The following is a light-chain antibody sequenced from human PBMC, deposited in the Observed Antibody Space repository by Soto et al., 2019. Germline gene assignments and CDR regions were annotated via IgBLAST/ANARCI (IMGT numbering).Light chain of an antibody. J-gene: IGLJ1*01. Sequence: QPVLTQPASVSGSPGQSITIACTETSSDVGGYNYVSWYQQHPGKAPKLMIYEVSNRPSGVSHRFSGSKSGNTASLTISGLQAEDEGDYYCSSYTSSSTPLYVFGTGTKLTVL. CDR2: EVS. V-gene: IGLV2-14*01. CDR1: SSDVGGYNY. CDR3: SSYTSSSTPLYV.